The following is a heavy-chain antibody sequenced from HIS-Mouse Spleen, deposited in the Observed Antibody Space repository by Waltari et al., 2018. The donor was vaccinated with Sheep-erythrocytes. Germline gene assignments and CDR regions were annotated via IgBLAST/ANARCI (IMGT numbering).Heavy chain of an antibody. J-gene: IGHJ3*02. CDR2: IKQDGSEK. Sequence: EVQLVESGGGLVQPGGSLRLSCAASGFTFSSYWMSWVRQAPGKGLEWVATIKQDGSEKYYVDSVKGRFTISRDNAKNSLYLQMNSLRAEDTAVYYCARAVAGTPDAFDIWGQGTMVTVSS. CDR3: ARAVAGTPDAFDI. V-gene: IGHV3-7*01. CDR1: GFTFSSYW. D-gene: IGHD1-7*01.